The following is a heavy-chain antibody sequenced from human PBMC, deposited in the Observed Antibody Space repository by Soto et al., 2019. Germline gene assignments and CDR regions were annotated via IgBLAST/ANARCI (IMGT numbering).Heavy chain of an antibody. CDR2: ISGSGGST. V-gene: IGHV3-23*01. CDR1: GFTFSSYA. J-gene: IGHJ4*02. CDR3: AKDPTPGETIDFDY. Sequence: LRLSCAASGFTFSSYAMSWVRQAPGKGLEWVSAISGSGGSTYYADSVKGRFTISRDNSKNTLYLQMNSLRAEDTAVYYCAKDPTPGETIDFDYWGQGTLVTVSS.